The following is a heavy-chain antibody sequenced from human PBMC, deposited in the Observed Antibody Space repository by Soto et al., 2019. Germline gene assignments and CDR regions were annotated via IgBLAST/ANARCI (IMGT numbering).Heavy chain of an antibody. J-gene: IGHJ4*02. CDR3: ATDLRYYYDSSGYYDLGY. D-gene: IGHD3-22*01. CDR2: FDPEDGET. Sequence: ASVKVSCKVSGYTLTELSMHWVRQAPGKGREWMGGFDPEDGETIYAQKFQGRVTMTEDTSTDTAYMELSSLRSEDTAVYYCATDLRYYYDSSGYYDLGYWGQGTPVTVSS. CDR1: GYTLTELS. V-gene: IGHV1-24*01.